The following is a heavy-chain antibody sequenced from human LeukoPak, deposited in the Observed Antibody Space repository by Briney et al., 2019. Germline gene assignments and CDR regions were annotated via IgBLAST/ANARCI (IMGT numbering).Heavy chain of an antibody. V-gene: IGHV6-1*01. CDR3: ARRLTQYDCFDP. Sequence: SQTLSLTCAISGDSVSSNSVTWNWIRQSPSRGLEWLGKTYYRSTWYNDYAVSVRGRITVNPDTSKNQFSLHLSSVTPEDTAVYYCARRLTQYDCFDPWGQGILVTVSS. J-gene: IGHJ5*02. CDR1: GDSVSSNSVT. CDR2: TYYRSTWYN. D-gene: IGHD2-2*01.